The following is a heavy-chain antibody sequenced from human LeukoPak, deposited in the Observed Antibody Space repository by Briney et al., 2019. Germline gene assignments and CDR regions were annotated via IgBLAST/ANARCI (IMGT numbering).Heavy chain of an antibody. CDR3: ARGLVPTRYYYDSSGYQYFDY. J-gene: IGHJ4*02. Sequence: ASVKVSCKASGYTFTSYYMHWVRQAPGQGLEWMGIINPSGGSTSYAQKFQGRVTMTRDTSTSTVYMELSSLRSEDTAVYYCARGLVPTRYYYDSSGYQYFDYRGQGTLVTVSS. V-gene: IGHV1-46*01. CDR2: INPSGGST. CDR1: GYTFTSYY. D-gene: IGHD3-22*01.